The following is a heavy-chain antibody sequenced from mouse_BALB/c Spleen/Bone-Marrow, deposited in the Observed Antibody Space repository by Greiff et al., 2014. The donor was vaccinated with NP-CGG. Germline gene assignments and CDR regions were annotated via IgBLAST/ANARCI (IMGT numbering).Heavy chain of an antibody. CDR1: GFNIKDTY. D-gene: IGHD1-1*01. CDR2: IDPANVNT. CDR3: ASYVYGYYFDY. V-gene: IGHV14-3*02. J-gene: IGHJ2*01. Sequence: VQLQQPGAELVKPGASVKLSCTASGFNIKDTYMHWVKQRPERGLEWIGRIDPANVNTKYDPKFQGKATITADTSSNTAYLQLSSLTSEDTVVYYCASYVYGYYFDYWGQGTTLTVSS.